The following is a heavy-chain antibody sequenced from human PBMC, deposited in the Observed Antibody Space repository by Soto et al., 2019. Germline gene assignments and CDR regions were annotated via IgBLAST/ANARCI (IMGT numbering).Heavy chain of an antibody. J-gene: IGHJ6*03. Sequence: SETLSLTCTVSGGSISSYYWSWIRQPPGKGLEWIGYIYYSGSTNYNPSLKSRVTISVDTSKNQFSLKLSSVTAADTAVCYCARGQRSDYYYYYYMDVWGKGTTVTVSS. CDR1: GGSISSYY. V-gene: IGHV4-59*01. D-gene: IGHD1-1*01. CDR2: IYYSGST. CDR3: ARGQRSDYYYYYYMDV.